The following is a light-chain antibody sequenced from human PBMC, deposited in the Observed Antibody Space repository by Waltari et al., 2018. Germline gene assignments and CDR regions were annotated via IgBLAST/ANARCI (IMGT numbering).Light chain of an antibody. V-gene: IGLV2-8*01. CDR3: GSYTVTNNLYV. CDR1: GSDVGDFNL. CDR2: ELN. J-gene: IGLJ1*01. Sequence: QSALTQPPSASGSPGQSVTISCTGTGSDVGDFNLVSWYQQRPCKAPKLLMFELNKRPSGVSSRFSGSKSANAASLTISGLQAEDEGDYYCGSYTVTNNLYVFGTGTKVTVL.